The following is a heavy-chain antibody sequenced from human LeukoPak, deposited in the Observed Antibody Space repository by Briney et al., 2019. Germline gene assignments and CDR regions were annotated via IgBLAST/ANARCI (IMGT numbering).Heavy chain of an antibody. D-gene: IGHD1-26*01. Sequence: PGGWLRLSCAASGFTFSSYAMNWVRQAPGKGLEWVSAITGSGGRTYYADSVKGRFTISRDNSKNTLYLQMNSLRAEDTAIYYCAKEYTGTFSPFPSYFDNWGQGTLVTVSS. CDR1: GFTFSSYA. J-gene: IGHJ4*02. CDR2: ITGSGGRT. CDR3: AKEYTGTFSPFPSYFDN. V-gene: IGHV3-23*01.